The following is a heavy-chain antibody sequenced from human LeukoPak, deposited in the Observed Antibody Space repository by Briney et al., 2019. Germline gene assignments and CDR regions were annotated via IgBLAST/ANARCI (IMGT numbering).Heavy chain of an antibody. CDR2: ISSSSSYI. CDR3: ARAVSSGYDFAYYYYYGMDV. CDR1: GFTFSSYS. D-gene: IGHD5-12*01. Sequence: GGSLRLSCAASGFTFSSYSMNWVRQAPGKGLEWVSSISSSSSYIYYADSVKGRFTISRDNAKNSLYLQMNSLRAGDTAVYYCARAVSSGYDFAYYYYYGMDVWGKGTTVTVSS. J-gene: IGHJ6*04. V-gene: IGHV3-21*01.